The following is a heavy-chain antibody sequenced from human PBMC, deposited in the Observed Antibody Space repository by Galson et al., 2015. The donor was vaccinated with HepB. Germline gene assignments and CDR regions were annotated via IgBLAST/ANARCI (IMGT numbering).Heavy chain of an antibody. CDR2: IIPIFGTA. CDR1: GGTFSSYA. V-gene: IGHV1-69*13. CDR3: ARANSRGYYGSGSYAGY. D-gene: IGHD3-10*01. J-gene: IGHJ4*02. Sequence: SVKVSCKASGGTFSSYAISWVRQAPGQGLEWMGGIIPIFGTANYAQKFQGRVTITADESTSTAYMELSSLRSEDTAVYYCARANSRGYYGSGSYAGYWGRGTLVTVSS.